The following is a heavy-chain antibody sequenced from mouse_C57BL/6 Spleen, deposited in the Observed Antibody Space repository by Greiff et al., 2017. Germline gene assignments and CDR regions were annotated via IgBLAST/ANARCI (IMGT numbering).Heavy chain of an antibody. CDR3: ATVITTVVDWYFDV. D-gene: IGHD1-1*01. V-gene: IGHV1-85*01. CDR2: IYPRDGST. CDR1: GYTFTSYD. J-gene: IGHJ1*03. Sequence: VQLQESGPELVKPGASVKLSCKASGYTFTSYDINWVKQRPGQGLEWIGWIYPRDGSTKYNEKFKGKATLTVDQSSSTAYMELHSLTSEDSAVYFCATVITTVVDWYFDVWGTGTTVTVSS.